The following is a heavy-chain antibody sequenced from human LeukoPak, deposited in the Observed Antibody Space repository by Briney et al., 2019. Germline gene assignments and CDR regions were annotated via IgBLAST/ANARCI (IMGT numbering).Heavy chain of an antibody. V-gene: IGHV3-74*01. J-gene: IGHJ6*02. CDR1: GFTFSSYW. CDR2: INNDGSSA. Sequence: SGGSLRLSCAASGFTFSSYWMHWVRQVPGKGLVWVSRINNDGSSASYVDSVKGRFTISRDNAKNTLFLQMNSLRAEDTAVYYCARRGTGHGMDVWGQGTTVIVSS. CDR3: ARRGTGHGMDV. D-gene: IGHD1-1*01.